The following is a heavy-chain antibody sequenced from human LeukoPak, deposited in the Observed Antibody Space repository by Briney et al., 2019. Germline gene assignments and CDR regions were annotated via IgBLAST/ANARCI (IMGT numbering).Heavy chain of an antibody. J-gene: IGHJ4*02. D-gene: IGHD3-10*01. CDR3: GRRGYSGSASYSYDY. Sequence: PSGTLSLTCAVSGGSISSDNWWSWVRQPPGKGLEWIGEIYHSGSTNYNPALQSRVTISVDKSENQFSLNLNSVTAADTAVYYCGRRGYSGSASYSYDYWGQGTLVTLSS. CDR2: IYHSGST. CDR1: GGSISSDNW. V-gene: IGHV4-4*02.